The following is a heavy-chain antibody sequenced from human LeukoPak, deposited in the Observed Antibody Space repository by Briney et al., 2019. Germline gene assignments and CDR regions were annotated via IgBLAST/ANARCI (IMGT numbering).Heavy chain of an antibody. CDR3: ATSYDSSGYFSRDY. J-gene: IGHJ4*02. Sequence: PGGSLRLSCAASGFTFSTYSMNWVRQAPGKGLEWISYISFSSRTIYYADSVKGRFTISRDDAKNSLYLQMNSLRDEDTALYYCATSYDSSGYFSRDYWGQGTLVTVSS. D-gene: IGHD3-22*01. CDR2: ISFSSRTI. V-gene: IGHV3-48*02. CDR1: GFTFSTYS.